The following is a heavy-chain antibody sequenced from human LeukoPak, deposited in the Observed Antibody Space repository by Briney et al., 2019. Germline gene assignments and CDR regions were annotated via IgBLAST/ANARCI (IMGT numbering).Heavy chain of an antibody. V-gene: IGHV4-61*08. D-gene: IGHD2-8*01. CDR1: GGTVSTAGDF. J-gene: IGHJ4*02. CDR2: IYYIGST. CDR3: ALGYCINGVCYGLDY. Sequence: SETLSLTCTVSGGTVSTAGDFWSWIRQPPGKGLEWIAYIYYIGSTKYNPSLKSRVTISVDTSKKQFSLKLRSVTAADTAVYYCALGYCINGVCYGLDYWGQGTLVTVSS.